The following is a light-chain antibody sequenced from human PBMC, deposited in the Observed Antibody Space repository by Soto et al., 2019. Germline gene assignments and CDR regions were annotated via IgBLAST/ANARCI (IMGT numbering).Light chain of an antibody. CDR3: QQYNGFPWT. CDR1: QSISES. CDR2: KAS. V-gene: IGKV1-5*03. J-gene: IGKJ1*01. Sequence: DIQMAQSPSTLSASVGDRVTIACRASQSISESLAWYQQKPGKAPKLLIYKASSLDSGVPSRFSGTGSGTEFTLTISSLQPDDFATYYCQQYNGFPWTFGQGTKVDIK.